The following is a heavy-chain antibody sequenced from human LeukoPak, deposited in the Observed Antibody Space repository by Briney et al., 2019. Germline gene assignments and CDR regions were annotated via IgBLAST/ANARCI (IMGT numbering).Heavy chain of an antibody. CDR1: GYTFTGYY. J-gene: IGHJ5*02. CDR2: INPNSGGT. Sequence: ASVKVSCKASGYTFTGYYMHWVRQAPGQGLEWMGWINPNSGGTNYAQKFQGRVTMTRDTSISTAYMELSRLRSDDTAVYCCARPNKLRRNWFDPWGQGTLVTVSS. CDR3: ARPNKLRRNWFDP. V-gene: IGHV1-2*02. D-gene: IGHD1-7*01.